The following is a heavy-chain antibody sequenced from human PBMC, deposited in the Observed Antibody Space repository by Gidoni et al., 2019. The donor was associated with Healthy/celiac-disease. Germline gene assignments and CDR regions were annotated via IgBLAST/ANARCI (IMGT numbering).Heavy chain of an antibody. D-gene: IGHD2-21*02. Sequence: EVQLLESGVGLVQPGGSLRLSCAASDFPSSSYAMSWVRQAPGKGLEWVSAISGSGGSTYYADSVEGRFTICRDNSKNTLYLQMNSLRGEDTAVYYCLLFDCYYYGMDVWGQGTTVTVSS. CDR3: LLFDCYYYGMDV. CDR1: DFPSSSYA. J-gene: IGHJ6*02. V-gene: IGHV3-23*01. CDR2: ISGSGGST.